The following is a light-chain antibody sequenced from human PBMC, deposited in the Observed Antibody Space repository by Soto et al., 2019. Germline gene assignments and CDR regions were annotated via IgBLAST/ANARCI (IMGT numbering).Light chain of an antibody. V-gene: IGKV3-15*01. CDR3: QQYYNWPRT. J-gene: IGKJ1*01. CDR1: QSLGSD. CDR2: RAS. Sequence: ELLMTQSPCTLSLSPGDTAPLSCRARQSLGSDLAWYQPKPGQAPRLLIFRASARPTGIPARISGSGSGTECTLTISSLRSEDFEVYFCQQYYNWPRTFGQGTKVDIK.